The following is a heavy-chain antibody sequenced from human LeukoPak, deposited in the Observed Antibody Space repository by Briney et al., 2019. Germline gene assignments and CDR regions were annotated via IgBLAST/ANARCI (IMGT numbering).Heavy chain of an antibody. D-gene: IGHD2-2*01. CDR3: ARVHEGDIVVVPPDY. Sequence: PGGSLRLSCAASGFTFSSYAMHWVRQAPGKGLEWVAVISYDRSNKYYADSVKGRFTISRDNSKNTLYLQMNSLRAEDTAVYYCARVHEGDIVVVPPDYWGQGTLVTVSS. V-gene: IGHV3-30*01. CDR2: ISYDRSNK. CDR1: GFTFSSYA. J-gene: IGHJ4*02.